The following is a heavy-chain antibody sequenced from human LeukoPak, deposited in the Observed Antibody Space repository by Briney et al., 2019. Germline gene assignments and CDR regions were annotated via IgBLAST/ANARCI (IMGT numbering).Heavy chain of an antibody. CDR2: IYPGDSDT. CDR1: GYSFTSYW. V-gene: IGHV5-51*01. D-gene: IGHD3-9*01. Sequence: GESLKISCKGSGYSFTSYWIGWVRQMPGKGLEWMGIIYPGDSDTRYSPSFQGQVTISADKSISTAYLQWSSLKASDTAMYYCASSPGDWLSAEYFQHWGQGTLVTVSS. CDR3: ASSPGDWLSAEYFQH. J-gene: IGHJ1*01.